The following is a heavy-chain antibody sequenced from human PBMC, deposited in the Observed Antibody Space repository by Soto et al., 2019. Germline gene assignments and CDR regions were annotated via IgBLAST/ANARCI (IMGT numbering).Heavy chain of an antibody. V-gene: IGHV3-21*01. J-gene: IGHJ3*02. Sequence: GGSLRLSCAASGFTFSSYSMNWVRQAPGKGLEWVSSISSSSSYIYYADSVKGRFTISRDNAKNSLYLQMSSLRAEDTAVYYCARAAAGTDAFDIWGQGTMVTVSS. CDR3: ARAAAGTDAFDI. CDR2: ISSSSSYI. D-gene: IGHD6-13*01. CDR1: GFTFSSYS.